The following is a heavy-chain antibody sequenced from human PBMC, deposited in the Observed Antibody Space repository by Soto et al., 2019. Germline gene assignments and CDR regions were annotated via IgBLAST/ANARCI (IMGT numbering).Heavy chain of an antibody. CDR3: ARSEYSSSSDGYYYYGMDV. D-gene: IGHD6-6*01. Sequence: SVKVSCKASGGTFSSYAISWVRQAPGQGLEWMGGIIPIFGTANYAQKFQGRVTITADESTSTAYMELSSLRSEDTAVYYCARSEYSSSSDGYYYYGMDVWGQGTTVTVSS. J-gene: IGHJ6*02. CDR2: IIPIFGTA. CDR1: GGTFSSYA. V-gene: IGHV1-69*13.